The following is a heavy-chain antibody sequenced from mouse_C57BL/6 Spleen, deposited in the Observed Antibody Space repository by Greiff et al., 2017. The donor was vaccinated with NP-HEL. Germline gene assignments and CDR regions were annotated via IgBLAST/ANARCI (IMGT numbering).Heavy chain of an antibody. D-gene: IGHD1-1*01. CDR1: GYAFSSSW. Sequence: VQLQQSGPELVKPGASVKISCKASGYAFSSSWLNWVKQRPGKGLAWIGRIYPGAGVTNYNGKFKGKDTLTADKSSSTAYMQLSSLTSEDSAVYFCARRGKGDYYYAMDYWGQGTSVTVSS. CDR3: ARRGKGDYYYAMDY. CDR2: IYPGAGVT. J-gene: IGHJ4*01. V-gene: IGHV1-82*01.